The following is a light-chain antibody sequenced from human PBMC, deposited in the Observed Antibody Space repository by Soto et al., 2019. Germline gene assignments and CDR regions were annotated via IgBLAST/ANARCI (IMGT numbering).Light chain of an antibody. J-gene: IGLJ1*01. Sequence: QSVLTQPPSASGTPGQRVIISCSGSSSNIGSNYVRWYQQFPGTAPKLLIYRNDQRPSGFPDRFSGSKSGTSASLAISGLRSEDEADYSCVAGDASLAGHVFGSGTKLTVL. CDR2: RND. V-gene: IGLV1-47*01. CDR3: VAGDASLAGHV. CDR1: SSNIGSNY.